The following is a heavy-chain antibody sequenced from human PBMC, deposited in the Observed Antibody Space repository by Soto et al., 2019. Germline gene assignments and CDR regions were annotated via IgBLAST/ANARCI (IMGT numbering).Heavy chain of an antibody. CDR1: GGTFSRYT. J-gene: IGHJ5*02. CDR3: ARGSTIVRGAPSWFDP. D-gene: IGHD3-10*01. CDR2: IIPIAAIA. Sequence: QVQLVQSGAEVKKPGSSVKVSCKASGGTFSRYTINWVRQAPGQGLEWMGRIIPIAAIANYTQKFQGRVTITVDKSSTTAYMELSSLRSDDTAVYSCARGSTIVRGAPSWFDPWGQGTLVTVSS. V-gene: IGHV1-69*02.